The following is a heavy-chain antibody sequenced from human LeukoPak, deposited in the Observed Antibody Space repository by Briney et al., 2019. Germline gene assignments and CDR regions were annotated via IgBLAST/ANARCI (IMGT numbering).Heavy chain of an antibody. CDR2: IYYSGST. CDR3: ERDRGGQYSYGREFDY. Sequence: PSETLSLTCTVSGGSISSYYWSWIRQPPGKGLEWIGYIYYSGSTNYNPSLKSRVTISVDTSKNQFSLKLSSVTAADTAVYYCERDRGGQYSYGREFDYWGQGTLVTVSS. CDR1: GGSISSYY. D-gene: IGHD5-18*01. V-gene: IGHV4-59*01. J-gene: IGHJ4*02.